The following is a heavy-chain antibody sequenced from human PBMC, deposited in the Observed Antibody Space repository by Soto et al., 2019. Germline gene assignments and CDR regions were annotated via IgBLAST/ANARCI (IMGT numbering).Heavy chain of an antibody. Sequence: EVQLLESGGCLVQPGGSLRLSCVASGFTFKNYDMRWVRQAPGKGLEWVSGISGSGAITYYADSVRGRFTISRDNSKNTLYLQLNSLRAEDTAIYYCAKDRQFRSYYESAGHYNNWGQGTLVTVSS. D-gene: IGHD3-10*01. V-gene: IGHV3-23*01. CDR1: GFTFKNYD. CDR3: AKDRQFRSYYESAGHYNN. J-gene: IGHJ4*02. CDR2: ISGSGAIT.